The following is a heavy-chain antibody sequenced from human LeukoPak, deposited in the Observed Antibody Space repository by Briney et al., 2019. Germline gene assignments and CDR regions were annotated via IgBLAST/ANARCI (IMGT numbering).Heavy chain of an antibody. CDR1: GFTFSSYA. CDR2: ISGSGGST. CDR3: AKGVRDYGDYFSLSFLGYYYYYGMDV. D-gene: IGHD4-17*01. Sequence: GGSLRLSCAASGFTFSSYAMSWVRQAPGKGLEWVSAISGSGGSTYYADSVKGRFTISRDNSKNTLYLQMNSLRAEDTAVYYCAKGVRDYGDYFSLSFLGYYYYYGMDVWGQGTTVTVSS. J-gene: IGHJ6*02. V-gene: IGHV3-23*01.